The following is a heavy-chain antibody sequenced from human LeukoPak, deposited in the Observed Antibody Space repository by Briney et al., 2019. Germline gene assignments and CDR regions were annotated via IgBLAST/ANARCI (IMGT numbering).Heavy chain of an antibody. D-gene: IGHD3-10*01. Sequence: GGSLRLSCAASGFTVSSNYMSWVRQAPGKGLEWVSVIYSGGSTYYADSVKGRFTISRDNSKNTLYLQMNSLRAEETAVYYCARSGSYYNGNAFDIWGQGTMVTVSS. CDR1: GFTVSSNY. CDR3: ARSGSYYNGNAFDI. J-gene: IGHJ3*02. CDR2: IYSGGST. V-gene: IGHV3-53*01.